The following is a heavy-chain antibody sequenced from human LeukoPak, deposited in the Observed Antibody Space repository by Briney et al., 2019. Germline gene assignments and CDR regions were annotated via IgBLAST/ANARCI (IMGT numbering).Heavy chain of an antibody. V-gene: IGHV1-8*01. CDR2: MNPNSGNT. CDR3: ARAAGGTRNYYMDV. Sequence: ASVKVSCKASGYIFSSYDVSWVRQATGQGLEWMGWMNPNSGNTGYAQKFQGRVTIIRNTSISTAYMELSSLRSEDTAVYYCARAAGGTRNYYMDVWGKGTTVTVSS. J-gene: IGHJ6*03. D-gene: IGHD3-16*01. CDR1: GYIFSSYD.